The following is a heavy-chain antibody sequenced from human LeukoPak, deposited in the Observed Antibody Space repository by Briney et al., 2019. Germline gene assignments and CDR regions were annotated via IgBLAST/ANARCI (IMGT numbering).Heavy chain of an antibody. Sequence: GGSLRLSCAASGFTFDDYAMHWVRQAPGKGLEWVSGISWNSGSIGYADSVKGRFTISRDNAKNSLYLQMNSLRAEDTALYYCAKDIFRRSPGIAAAADYWGQGTLVTVSS. CDR2: ISWNSGSI. CDR1: GFTFDDYA. D-gene: IGHD6-13*01. V-gene: IGHV3-9*01. CDR3: AKDIFRRSPGIAAAADY. J-gene: IGHJ4*02.